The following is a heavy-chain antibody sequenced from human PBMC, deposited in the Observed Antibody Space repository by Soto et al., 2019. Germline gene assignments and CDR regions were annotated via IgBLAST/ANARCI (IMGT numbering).Heavy chain of an antibody. V-gene: IGHV1-46*01. CDR1: GYSISEDY. CDR3: ARGFYDFWVP. J-gene: IGHJ5*02. D-gene: IGHD3-3*01. Sequence: ASVNRSRKASGYSISEDYMHWVRQAPGQGLEWMGIINPSDGSTNYAQKFQGRVTITRDTSTSTVYMDLSSLRSEATAVYYCARGFYDFWVPWGQGTLVTVSS. CDR2: INPSDGST.